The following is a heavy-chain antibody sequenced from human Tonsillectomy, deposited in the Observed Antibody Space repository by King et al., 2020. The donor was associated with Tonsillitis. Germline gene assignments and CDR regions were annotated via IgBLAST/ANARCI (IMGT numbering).Heavy chain of an antibody. CDR1: GFTVSSNY. CDR2: LFSGRST. Sequence: VQLVESGGGLIQPGGSLRLSCAASGFTVSSNYMNWVRQAPGKGLEWVSVLFSGRSTYYADSVKGRFTISRDNSKNMLFLQMNSLRAEDTAVYYWSRGPDTATLYYFDYWGQGTLVTVSS. V-gene: IGHV3-53*01. J-gene: IGHJ4*02. D-gene: IGHD5-18*01. CDR3: SRGPDTATLYYFDY.